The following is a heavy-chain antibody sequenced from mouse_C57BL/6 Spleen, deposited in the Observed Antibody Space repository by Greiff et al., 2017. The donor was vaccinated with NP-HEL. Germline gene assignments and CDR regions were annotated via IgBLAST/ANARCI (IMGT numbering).Heavy chain of an antibody. V-gene: IGHV2-2*01. CDR2: IWSGGST. Sequence: QVQLQQSGPGLVQPSQSLSITCTVSGFSLTSYGVHWVRQSPGKGLEWLGVIWSGGSTDDNAAFISRLSISKDNTKSQVFFKMNSQQADDTAIYYCDRNRGSYDFGGWGKGTTLSVSS. J-gene: IGHJ2*01. CDR1: GFSLTSYG. CDR3: DRNRGSYDFGG. D-gene: IGHD2-12*01.